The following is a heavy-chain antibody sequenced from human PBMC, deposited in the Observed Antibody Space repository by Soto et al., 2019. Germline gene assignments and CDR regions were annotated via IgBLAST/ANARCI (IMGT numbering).Heavy chain of an antibody. Sequence: GASVKVSCKASGYTFTNFGISWVRQAPGQGLEWMGWISAYNGNTNYAQNFQGRVTMTTDTSTSTAYMELRSLRSEDTAVYYCARGGECSSTSCYFDYWGQGTLVTVSS. V-gene: IGHV1-18*01. CDR3: ARGGECSSTSCYFDY. CDR2: ISAYNGNT. D-gene: IGHD2-2*01. CDR1: GYTFTNFG. J-gene: IGHJ4*02.